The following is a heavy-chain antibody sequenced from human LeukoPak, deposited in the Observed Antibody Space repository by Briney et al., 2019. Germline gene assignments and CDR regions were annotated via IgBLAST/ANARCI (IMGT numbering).Heavy chain of an antibody. CDR3: ARVGYLMGIAAAENWFDP. Sequence: TSETLSLTCAVSGGSISSSNWWSWVRQPPGKGLEWIGEIYHSGSTNYNPSLKSRVTISVDKSKNQFSLKLSSVTAADTAVYYCARVGYLMGIAAAENWFDPWGQGTLVTVSS. V-gene: IGHV4-4*02. CDR2: IYHSGST. D-gene: IGHD6-13*01. CDR1: GGSISSSNW. J-gene: IGHJ5*02.